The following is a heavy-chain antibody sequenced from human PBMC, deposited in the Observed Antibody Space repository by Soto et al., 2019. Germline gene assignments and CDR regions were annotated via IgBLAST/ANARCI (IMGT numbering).Heavy chain of an antibody. V-gene: IGHV1-2*04. CDR3: ARGYCSGGSCYSGLDI. CDR2: INPNSGGT. D-gene: IGHD2-15*01. J-gene: IGHJ3*02. CDR1: GYTFTGYY. Sequence: ASVKVSCKASGYTFTGYYMHWVRQAPGQGLEWMGWINPNSGGTNYAQKFQGWVTMTRDTSISTAYMELSRLRSDDTAVYYCARGYCSGGSCYSGLDIWGQGTMVTVSS.